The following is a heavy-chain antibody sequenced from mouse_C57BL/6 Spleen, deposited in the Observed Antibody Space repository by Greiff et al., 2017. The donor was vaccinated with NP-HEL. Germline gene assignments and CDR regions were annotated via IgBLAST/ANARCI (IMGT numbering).Heavy chain of an antibody. V-gene: IGHV1-55*01. Sequence: QVQLKQPGAELVMPGASVKMSCKASGYTFTSYWITWVKQRPGQGLEWIGDIYPGSGSTNYNEKFKSKATLTVDTSSSTAYMQLSSLTSEDSAVYYCARSLITTVVAKGYWGQGTTLTVSS. CDR3: ARSLITTVVAKGY. D-gene: IGHD1-1*01. J-gene: IGHJ2*01. CDR2: IYPGSGST. CDR1: GYTFTSYW.